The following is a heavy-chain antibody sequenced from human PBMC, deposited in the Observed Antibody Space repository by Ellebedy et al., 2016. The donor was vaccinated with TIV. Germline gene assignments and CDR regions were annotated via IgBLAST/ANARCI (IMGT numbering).Heavy chain of an antibody. Sequence: GESLKISXAASGFTFSTYWMSWVRQAPGKGLEWVANIKQDGSEKHYVDSVKGRLTISRDNAKSSLYLQMNSLRLEDTALYYCSSHVDTSMTHWGQGTLVTVSS. CDR1: GFTFSTYW. J-gene: IGHJ4*02. D-gene: IGHD5-18*01. CDR3: SSHVDTSMTH. V-gene: IGHV3-7*01. CDR2: IKQDGSEK.